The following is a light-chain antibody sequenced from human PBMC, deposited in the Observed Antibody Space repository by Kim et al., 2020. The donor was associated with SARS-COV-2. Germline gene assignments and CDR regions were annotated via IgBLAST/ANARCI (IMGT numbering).Light chain of an antibody. CDR1: QRISWY. CDR3: QQSYTIPAT. J-gene: IGKJ5*01. Sequence: DIQMTQSPPSLSVSVGDRVTITCRASQRISWYLNWYQQKPGKAPELLIYGASSLQRVVPSRFSGSGSGTDFTLTISNLQPEDFATYYCQQSYTIPATFGQGTRLEIK. CDR2: GAS. V-gene: IGKV1-39*01.